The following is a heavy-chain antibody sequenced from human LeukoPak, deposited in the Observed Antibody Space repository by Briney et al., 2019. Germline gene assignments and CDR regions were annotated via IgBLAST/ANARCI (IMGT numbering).Heavy chain of an antibody. CDR1: GGSISSYY. J-gene: IGHJ4*02. Sequence: SETLSLTCTVSGGSISSYYWNWIRQPAGKGLEWIGRIHTSGSTNYNPSLKSRVTMSVDTSKNQFSLKLSSVTAADSAVYYCARGKVVAGTPGQNSWDSWGQGILVTVSS. CDR2: IHTSGST. D-gene: IGHD6-19*01. CDR3: ARGKVVAGTPGQNSWDS. V-gene: IGHV4-4*07.